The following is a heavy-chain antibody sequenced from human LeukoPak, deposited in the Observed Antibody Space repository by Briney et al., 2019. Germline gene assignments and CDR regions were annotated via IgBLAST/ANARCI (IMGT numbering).Heavy chain of an antibody. D-gene: IGHD5-18*01. V-gene: IGHV3-21*01. CDR1: GFIFSNYN. CDR2: ISTSSTYI. CDR3: ARGTPHSSFDY. Sequence: GGSLRLSYAASGFIFSNYNMNWVRQAPGKGLEWVSSISTSSTYIYYADSVKGRFTISRDSAKNSLYLQMNSLRADDTAVYYCARGTPHSSFDYWGQGTLVTVSS. J-gene: IGHJ4*02.